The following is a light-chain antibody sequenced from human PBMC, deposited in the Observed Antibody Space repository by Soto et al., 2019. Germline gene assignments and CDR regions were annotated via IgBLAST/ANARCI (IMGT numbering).Light chain of an antibody. CDR2: GNN. CDR3: QSYDYSLGAYV. V-gene: IGLV1-40*01. CDR1: SSSIGAGYD. Sequence: QAVVTQPPSVSGAPGQRVTISCTGSSSSIGAGYDVHWYQQFPGTAPKLLIYGNNNRPSGVPDRFSGSKSGTSASLAITGLQADDEADYYCQSYDYSLGAYVFGTGTKVTVL. J-gene: IGLJ1*01.